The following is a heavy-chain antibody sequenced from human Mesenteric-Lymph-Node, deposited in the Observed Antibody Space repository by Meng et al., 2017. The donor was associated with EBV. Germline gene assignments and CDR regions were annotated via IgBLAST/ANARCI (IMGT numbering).Heavy chain of an antibody. Sequence: QVHVAESGGGVVQPGRSLRLSCAASGFIFTDYAIHWVRQAPGEGLEWVAVISYDGGNRDYADSMRGRFTISRDNAKNTLYLQMNSLRAEDTAMYYCARERRVGWGQGTLVTVSS. J-gene: IGHJ4*02. CDR1: GFIFTDYA. V-gene: IGHV3-30-3*01. CDR2: ISYDGGNR. CDR3: ARERRVG.